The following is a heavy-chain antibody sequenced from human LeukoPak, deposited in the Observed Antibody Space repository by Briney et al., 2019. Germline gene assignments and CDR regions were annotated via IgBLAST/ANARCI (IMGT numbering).Heavy chain of an antibody. Sequence: GGSLTLTCAASGFTVSSNYMSWVRQAPGKGLEWVSIISSAGTTYYADSVKGRFTISRDNSKNTVYLQVNSLRDEDTAVYYCAGDLQAANTHYAEYWGQGNMVTVSS. CDR3: AGDLQAANTHYAEY. CDR2: ISSAGTT. V-gene: IGHV3-66*01. D-gene: IGHD6-25*01. CDR1: GFTVSSNY. J-gene: IGHJ4*02.